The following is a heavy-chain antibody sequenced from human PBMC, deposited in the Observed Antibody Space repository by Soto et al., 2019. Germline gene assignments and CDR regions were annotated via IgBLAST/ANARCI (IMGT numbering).Heavy chain of an antibody. Sequence: ASVKVSCKASGNTFTSYDINWVRQATGHGLEWMGWINPNSGNIGYAQKFEGRVTMTRDTAIRTAYMEVSRLRSDDTAVYYCARGRASGSYYLLDYWGQGTLVTVSS. CDR1: GNTFTSYD. CDR2: INPNSGNI. D-gene: IGHD3-10*01. J-gene: IGHJ4*02. V-gene: IGHV1-8*01. CDR3: ARGRASGSYYLLDY.